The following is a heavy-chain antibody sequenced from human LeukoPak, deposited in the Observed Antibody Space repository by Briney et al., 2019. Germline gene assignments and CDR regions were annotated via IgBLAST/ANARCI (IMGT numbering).Heavy chain of an antibody. Sequence: ASVKVSCKVSGGTFSSYAISWVRQAPGQGLEWMGGIIPIFGTANYAQKFQGRVTITADKSTSTAYMELSSLRSEDTAVYYCARAEYCSSTSCNWGYYYYYMDVWGKGTTVTVSS. CDR3: ARAEYCSSTSCNWGYYYYYMDV. D-gene: IGHD2-2*01. CDR1: GGTFSSYA. V-gene: IGHV1-69*06. CDR2: IIPIFGTA. J-gene: IGHJ6*03.